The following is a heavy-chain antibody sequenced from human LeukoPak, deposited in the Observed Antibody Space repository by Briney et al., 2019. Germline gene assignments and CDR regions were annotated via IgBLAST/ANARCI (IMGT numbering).Heavy chain of an antibody. J-gene: IGHJ6*03. CDR3: ARDVHQLGYYFHYMDV. CDR1: GGSISSYY. Sequence: PSETLSLTCTVSGGSISSYYWSWIRQPAGKGLEWIGRIYTSGSTNYNPSLKSRVTMSVDTPKNQFSLKLTSVTAADTAVYYCARDVHQLGYYFHYMDVWGKGTTVTVSS. V-gene: IGHV4-4*07. CDR2: IYTSGST. D-gene: IGHD6-13*01.